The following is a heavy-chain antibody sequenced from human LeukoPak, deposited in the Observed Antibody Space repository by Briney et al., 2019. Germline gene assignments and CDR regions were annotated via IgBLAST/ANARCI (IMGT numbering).Heavy chain of an antibody. CDR3: ARGPPVVVVPRGTYFDY. J-gene: IGHJ4*02. CDR1: GYTFTSYG. D-gene: IGHD3-22*01. Sequence: GASVKVSCKASGYTFTSYGISWVRQAPGQGLASMGWISAYNGNTNYAQKLQGRVTMTTDTSTSIAYMELRSLRSDDTAVYYCARGPPVVVVPRGTYFDYWGQGTLVTVSS. V-gene: IGHV1-18*01. CDR2: ISAYNGNT.